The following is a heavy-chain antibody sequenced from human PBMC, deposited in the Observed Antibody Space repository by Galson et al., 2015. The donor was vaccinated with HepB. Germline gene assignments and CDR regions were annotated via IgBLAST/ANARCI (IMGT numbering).Heavy chain of an antibody. D-gene: IGHD1-26*01. CDR3: ARGAYSGSYLPDY. J-gene: IGHJ4*02. V-gene: IGHV3-30*03. Sequence: SLRLSCAGSGFTFSSHAMHWVRQAPGKGLEWVAVVSFDGSNKQYADSVKGRFTISRDNSENTMFLHMSGLRSDDTAVYFCARGAYSGSYLPDYWGQGTLVIVSS. CDR2: VSFDGSNK. CDR1: GFTFSSHA.